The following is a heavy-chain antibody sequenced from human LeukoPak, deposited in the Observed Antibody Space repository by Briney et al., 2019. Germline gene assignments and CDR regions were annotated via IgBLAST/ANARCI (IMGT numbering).Heavy chain of an antibody. D-gene: IGHD4-17*01. CDR1: GFTFDDYA. CDR2: ISWNSGSI. CDR3: AKAPDYGDYVGWFDP. Sequence: PGGSLRLSCAASGFTFDDYAMHWVRQAPGKGLEWVSGISWNSGSIGYADSVKGRFTISRDNAKNSLYLQMNSLRAEDTALYYCAKAPDYGDYVGWFDPWGQGTLVTVSS. V-gene: IGHV3-9*01. J-gene: IGHJ5*02.